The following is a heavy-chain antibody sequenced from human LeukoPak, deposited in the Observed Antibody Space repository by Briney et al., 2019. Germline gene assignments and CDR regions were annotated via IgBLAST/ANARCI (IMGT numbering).Heavy chain of an antibody. D-gene: IGHD6-19*01. CDR1: GFTFSSYS. CDR3: ASENSSGWSLSSWFDP. V-gene: IGHV3-21*01. CDR2: ISSSSSYI. J-gene: IGHJ5*02. Sequence: PGGSLRLSCAASGFTFSSYSMNWVRQAPGKGLEWVSSISSSSSYIYYADSVKGRFTISRDNAKNSLYLQMNSLRAEDTAVYYCASENSSGWSLSSWFDPWGQGILVTVSS.